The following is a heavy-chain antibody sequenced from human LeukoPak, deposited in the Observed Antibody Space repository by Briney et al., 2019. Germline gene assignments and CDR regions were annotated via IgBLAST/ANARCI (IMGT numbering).Heavy chain of an antibody. J-gene: IGHJ6*03. V-gene: IGHV1-18*04. D-gene: IGHD3-3*01. CDR3: ARDREYDFWSGYFYYYYYMDV. CDR2: ISAYNGNT. CDR1: GYTFTGYY. Sequence: ASVKVSCKASGYTFTGYYMHWVRQAPGQGLEWMGWISAYNGNTNYAQKLQGRVTMTTDTSTSTAYMELRSLRSDDTAVYYCARDREYDFWSGYFYYYYYMDVWGKGTTVTVSS.